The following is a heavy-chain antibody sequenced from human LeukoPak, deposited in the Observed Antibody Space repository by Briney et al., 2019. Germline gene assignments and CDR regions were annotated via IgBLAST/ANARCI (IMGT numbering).Heavy chain of an antibody. Sequence: GGSLRLSCAASGFTFSSYEMNWVRQAPGKGLEWVSYISSSGSTLYYADSVKGRFTISRDNAKNSLYLQMNSLRAEDTALYYCARIYSSGSRYYFDYWGQGALVTVSS. CDR3: ARIYSSGSRYYFDY. CDR2: ISSSGSTL. D-gene: IGHD6-19*01. J-gene: IGHJ4*02. V-gene: IGHV3-48*03. CDR1: GFTFSSYE.